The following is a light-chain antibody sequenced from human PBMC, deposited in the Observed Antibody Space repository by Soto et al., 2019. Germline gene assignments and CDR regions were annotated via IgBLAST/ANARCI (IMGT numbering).Light chain of an antibody. V-gene: IGLV2-14*03. CDR2: DVN. CDR1: SSDVGSYNS. CDR3: SSFTSSTSYV. Sequence: LAQPASGSGSPGQSIAISCPGTSSDVGSYNSVSWYQQYPGKAPKLMIHDVNNRPSGIFDRFSGSRSGNTASLTISGLQAEDEADYYCSSFTSSTSYVFGTGTKVTVL. J-gene: IGLJ1*01.